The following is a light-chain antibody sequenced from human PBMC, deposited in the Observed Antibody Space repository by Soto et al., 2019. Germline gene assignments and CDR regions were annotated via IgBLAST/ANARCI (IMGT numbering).Light chain of an antibody. CDR3: SSYTSSYTLV. CDR2: DVN. Sequence: QSALTQTASVSGSPGQSITVSCTGTSSDVGGYNHVSWYQQHPGKAPKLMIYDVNNRPSGISSRFSASKSGNTASLTISGLQVEDEADYYCSSYTSSYTLVFGSGTKLTVL. J-gene: IGLJ1*01. V-gene: IGLV2-14*03. CDR1: SSDVGGYNH.